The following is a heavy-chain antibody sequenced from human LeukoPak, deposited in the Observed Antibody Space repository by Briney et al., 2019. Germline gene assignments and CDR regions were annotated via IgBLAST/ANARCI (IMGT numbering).Heavy chain of an antibody. CDR3: VRDSGRPGFFWYFDR. V-gene: IGHV1-2*02. CDR2: INPKSGDT. CDR1: GYTFTKYY. J-gene: IGHJ2*01. Sequence: ASVKVSCKASGYTFTKYYIHWVRQAPGQGPEWMGWINPKSGDTSYVRKFQGRVTMTRDTSSSTLYMELDSLRSDDTAVYFCVRDSGRPGFFWYFDRWGRGTPVIVSS.